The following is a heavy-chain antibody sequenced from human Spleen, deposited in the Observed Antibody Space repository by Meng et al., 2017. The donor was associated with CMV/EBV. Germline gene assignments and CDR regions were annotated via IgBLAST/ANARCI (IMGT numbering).Heavy chain of an antibody. CDR2: INPNSGAT. V-gene: IGHV1-2*02. CDR1: GYTFTGYY. Sequence: ASVKVSCKASGYTFTGYYIHWLRQAPGQGLEWMAWINPNSGATNYSPRFQGRVTVTRDTSISTAYMDLSSLKSDDTAVYFCARFHLGGTTYYGMDVWGQGTTVIVSS. D-gene: IGHD4-11*01. J-gene: IGHJ6*02. CDR3: ARFHLGGTTYYGMDV.